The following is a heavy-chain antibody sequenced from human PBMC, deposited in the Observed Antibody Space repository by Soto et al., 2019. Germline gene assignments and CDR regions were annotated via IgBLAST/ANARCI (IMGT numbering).Heavy chain of an antibody. CDR2: IIPIFGTA. D-gene: IGHD2-2*01. CDR1: GGTFSSYA. CDR3: ARHDCISSSCYYYYYYAMDV. Sequence: QVQLVQSGAEVKKPGSSVKVSCKASGGTFSSYAISWVRQAPGQGLEWMGGIIPIFGTANYAQKFQGRVTITADEYTSTAYLELSSLRSEDTAVYYCARHDCISSSCYYYYYYAMDVWGQGTTVTVSS. J-gene: IGHJ6*02. V-gene: IGHV1-69*12.